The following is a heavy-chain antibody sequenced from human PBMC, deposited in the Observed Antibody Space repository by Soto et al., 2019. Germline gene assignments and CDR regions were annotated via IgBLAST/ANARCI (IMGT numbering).Heavy chain of an antibody. CDR2: IYYSGST. Sequence: QLQLQESGPGLVKPSETLSLTCTVSGGSISSSSYYWGWIRQPPGKGLEWIGSIYYSGSTYYNPSLKSRVTISVDTSKNQFSLKLSSVTAADTAVYYCARPIRRLNDYGDYVYFDYWGQGTLVTVSS. V-gene: IGHV4-39*01. CDR1: GGSISSSSYY. D-gene: IGHD4-17*01. CDR3: ARPIRRLNDYGDYVYFDY. J-gene: IGHJ4*02.